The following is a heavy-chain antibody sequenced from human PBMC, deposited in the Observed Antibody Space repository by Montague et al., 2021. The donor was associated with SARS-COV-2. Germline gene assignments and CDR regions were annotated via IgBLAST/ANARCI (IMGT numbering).Heavy chain of an antibody. CDR1: GASTGCDSYY. CDR3: ARAVIYGGYAFAYFDF. Sequence: TLSLTCTVPGASTGCDSYYSGWIRQPARKGLEWIGRVYTTGSTNYNPSLKSRVTISGDTSRNQFSLRLTSVTAADTAMYYCARAVIYGGYAFAYFDFWGQGVLVTVSS. J-gene: IGHJ4*02. CDR2: VYTTGST. D-gene: IGHD5-12*01. V-gene: IGHV4-61*02.